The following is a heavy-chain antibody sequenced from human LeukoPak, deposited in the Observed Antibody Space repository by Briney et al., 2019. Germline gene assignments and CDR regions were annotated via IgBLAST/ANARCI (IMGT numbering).Heavy chain of an antibody. CDR3: ARSDAVAAQKYDY. CDR2: ISGSGGST. D-gene: IGHD6-19*01. Sequence: PGGSLRLSCVASGFTFSNYGMSWVRQAPGKGLEWVSGISGSGGSTYYADSVKGRFTISRDNSKNTLYLQMNSLRAEDTAVYYCARSDAVAAQKYDYWGQGTLVTVSS. V-gene: IGHV3-23*01. CDR1: GFTFSNYG. J-gene: IGHJ4*02.